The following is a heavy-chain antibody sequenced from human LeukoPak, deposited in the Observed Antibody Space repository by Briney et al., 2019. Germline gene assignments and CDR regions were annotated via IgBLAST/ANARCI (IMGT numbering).Heavy chain of an antibody. CDR2: GYFSGSA. CDR1: GGSISSSSYY. V-gene: IGHV4-39*07. CDR3: ARSRQFYFDY. D-gene: IGHD6-19*01. J-gene: IGHJ4*02. Sequence: SETLSLTCTVSGGSISSSSYYWGWIRQPPGKGLEWIGYGYFSGSAYYNPSLKSRVTMSLDTSKNQLSLKLTSVTAADTAVYYCARSRQFYFDYWGQGTLVTVSS.